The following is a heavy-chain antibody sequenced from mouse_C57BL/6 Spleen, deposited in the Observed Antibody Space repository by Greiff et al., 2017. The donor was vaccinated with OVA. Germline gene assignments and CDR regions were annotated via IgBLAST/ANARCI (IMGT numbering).Heavy chain of an antibody. V-gene: IGHV1-50*01. CDR1: GYTFTSYW. J-gene: IGHJ2*01. D-gene: IGHD3-3*01. Sequence: QVQLQQPGAELVKPGASVKLSCKASGYTFTSYWMQWVKQRPGQGLEWIGEIDPSDSYTNYNQKFKGKATLTVDTSSSTAYMQLSSLTSEDSAVYYCARSWGGTYYFDYWGQGTTLTVSS. CDR2: IDPSDSYT. CDR3: ARSWGGTYYFDY.